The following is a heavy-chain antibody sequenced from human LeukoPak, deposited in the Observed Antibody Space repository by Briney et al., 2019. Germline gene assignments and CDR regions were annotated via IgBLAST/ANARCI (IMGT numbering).Heavy chain of an antibody. CDR3: ARERPVYDFDY. CDR2: ISYDGSNK. D-gene: IGHD3-16*01. J-gene: IGHJ4*02. Sequence: SGRSLRLSCAASGFTFSSYAIHWVRQAPGKGLEWVAVISYDGSNKYYADSVKGRFTISRDNSKNTLYLQMNSLRAEDTAVYYCARERPVYDFDYWGQGTLVTVSS. CDR1: GFTFSSYA. V-gene: IGHV3-30*04.